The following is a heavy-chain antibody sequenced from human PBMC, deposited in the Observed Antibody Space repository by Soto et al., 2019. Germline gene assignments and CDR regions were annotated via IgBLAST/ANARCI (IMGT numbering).Heavy chain of an antibody. CDR3: ARAISCYVT. CDR1: GITYTTYA. CDR2: INTGNGNT. D-gene: IGHD5-12*01. J-gene: IGHJ5*02. V-gene: IGHV1-3*04. Sequence: QVQLVQSGAEVKKPGASVKVSCKASGITYTTYAIHWVRQAPGQGLEWMGWINTGNGNTRYSQRSQGRVTLTTDTSANTAYMDLSSLTSEDTAVYYCARAISCYVTWGQGTLITVSS.